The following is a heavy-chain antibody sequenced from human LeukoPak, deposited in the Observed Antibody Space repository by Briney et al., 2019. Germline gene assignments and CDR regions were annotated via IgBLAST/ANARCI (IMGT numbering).Heavy chain of an antibody. D-gene: IGHD3-10*01. CDR3: ARLLKGSESYFDNLGYFDY. CDR2: IYYSGST. J-gene: IGHJ4*02. V-gene: IGHV4-39*01. CDR1: GGSFSSSSSY. Sequence: SETLSLTCTVSGGSFSSSSSYWDWIRQPPGKGLEWIGSIYYSGSTYYNPSLKRRVTISVDTSKNQFSLKLSSVTAADTAVYYCARLLKGSESYFDNLGYFDYWGQGTLVTVSS.